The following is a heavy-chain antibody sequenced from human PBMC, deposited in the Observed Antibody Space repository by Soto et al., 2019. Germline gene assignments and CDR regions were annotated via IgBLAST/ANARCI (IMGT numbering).Heavy chain of an antibody. D-gene: IGHD2-8*01. J-gene: IGHJ4*02. CDR3: ARGGHCTNGVCYDFDE. CDR2: INHSGST. V-gene: IGHV4-34*01. Sequence: PSETLSLTCAVYGGSFSGYYWSWIRQPPGKGLEWIGEINHSGSTNYNPSLKSRVTTSVDTSKNQFSLKLSSVTAADTAVYYCARGGHCTNGVCYDFDEWGQGTLVTVSS. CDR1: GGSFSGYY.